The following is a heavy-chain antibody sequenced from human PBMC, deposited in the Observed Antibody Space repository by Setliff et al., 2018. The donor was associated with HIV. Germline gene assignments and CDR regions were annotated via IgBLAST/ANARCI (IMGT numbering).Heavy chain of an antibody. V-gene: IGHV3-30*02. Sequence: LRLSCVASGFTFRDYGMHWVRQAPGKGLEWVAFIWYDGKNKNYADSVKGRFTISRDNSKNILYLQMSSLRVEDTALYYCAKELEKGLWYGDHYFYYGMDVWGQGTTVTVSS. D-gene: IGHD3-10*01. J-gene: IGHJ6*02. CDR1: GFTFRDYG. CDR3: AKELEKGLWYGDHYFYYGMDV. CDR2: IWYDGKNK.